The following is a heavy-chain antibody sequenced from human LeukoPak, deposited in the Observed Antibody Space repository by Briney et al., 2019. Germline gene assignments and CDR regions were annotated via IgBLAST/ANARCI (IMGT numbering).Heavy chain of an antibody. J-gene: IGHJ4*02. Sequence: ASVKVSCKASGYTFTSYDINWVRQATGQGLEWLGWMNPNSGNTGYAQKFQGRVTITRHTSISTAYMELSSLRSEDTAVYYCAREGGLTEGGFDYWGQGALVTVS. CDR3: AREGGLTEGGFDY. CDR1: GYTFTSYD. CDR2: MNPNSGNT. D-gene: IGHD1-14*01. V-gene: IGHV1-8*01.